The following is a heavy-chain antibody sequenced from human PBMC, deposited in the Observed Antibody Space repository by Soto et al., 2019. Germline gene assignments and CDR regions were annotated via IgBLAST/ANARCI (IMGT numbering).Heavy chain of an antibody. CDR2: INAGNGNT. D-gene: IGHD1-26*01. J-gene: IGHJ4*02. CDR3: ARGLGVYYFDY. CDR1: GYTFTGYA. Sequence: ASVKVSCKASGYTFTGYAMHWVRQAPGQRLEWMGWINAGNGNTKYSQKFQGRVTITRDTSASTAYMELSSLRSEDTAVYYCARGLGVYYFDYWGEGTLITVYS. V-gene: IGHV1-3*01.